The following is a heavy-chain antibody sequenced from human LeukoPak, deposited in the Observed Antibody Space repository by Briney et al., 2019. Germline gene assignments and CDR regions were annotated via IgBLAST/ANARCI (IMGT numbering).Heavy chain of an antibody. V-gene: IGHV3-30-3*01. CDR2: ISYDGNDK. Sequence: GGSLRLSCAASGFTFSSYPMHWVRQAPGKGLEWVAVISYDGNDKYYAESVKGRFIISRDNSKNTLFLQMNSLRAEDTAAYYCARDTYYNFWSGHYFWGQGALVTVSS. J-gene: IGHJ4*02. CDR1: GFTFSSYP. CDR3: ARDTYYNFWSGHYF. D-gene: IGHD3-3*01.